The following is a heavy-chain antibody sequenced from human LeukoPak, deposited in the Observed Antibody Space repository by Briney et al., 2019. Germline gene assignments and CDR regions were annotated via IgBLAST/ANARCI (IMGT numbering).Heavy chain of an antibody. V-gene: IGHV1-46*01. D-gene: IGHD2-2*01. CDR1: GCTFTSYY. J-gene: IGHJ4*02. CDR2: INPSGDST. CDR3: ARHPSPQLHHFDY. Sequence: ASVKVSCKASGCTFTSYYMHWVRQAPGQGLEWMGIINPSGDSTSYEQRFQGRLTMTRDTSTSTVYMELSSLRSEDTAVYYCARHPSPQLHHFDYWGQGTLVTVSS.